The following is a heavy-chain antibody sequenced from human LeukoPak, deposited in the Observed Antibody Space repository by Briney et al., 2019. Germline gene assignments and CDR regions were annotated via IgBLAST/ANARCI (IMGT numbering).Heavy chain of an antibody. CDR1: GGSFSSYY. V-gene: IGHV4-34*01. CDR2: INSSGSA. Sequence: SETLSLTCTVYGGSFSSYYWSWIRQPPGKGLEWIGEINSSGSANYTPSLKGRATISADKSKNQFSLKLNSVTAADTAVFYRARGTRTVITPGGRYFDLWGRGTLVTVSS. D-gene: IGHD4-23*01. CDR3: ARGTRTVITPGGRYFDL. J-gene: IGHJ2*01.